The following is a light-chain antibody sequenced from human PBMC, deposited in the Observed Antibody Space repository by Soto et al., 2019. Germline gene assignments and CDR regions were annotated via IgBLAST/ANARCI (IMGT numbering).Light chain of an antibody. CDR1: QSGSGS. CDR2: DAS. V-gene: IGKV1-5*01. Sequence: ARQSGSGSSAWHQQKPGEANKLMIYDASALPRGVPSRFSGSGSGTKFTLTIASLQPDDFATYYCQQYETFSGTFGPGTKVDIK. CDR3: QQYETFSGT. J-gene: IGKJ1*01.